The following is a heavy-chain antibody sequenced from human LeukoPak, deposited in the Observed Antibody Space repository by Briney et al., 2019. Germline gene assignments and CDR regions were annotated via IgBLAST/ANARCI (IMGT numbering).Heavy chain of an antibody. CDR3: ARSARYSYGPFLPYYFDY. CDR2: ISSSGSTI. CDR1: GFTFSDYY. Sequence: GGSLRLSCAASGFTFSDYYMSWIRQAPGKGLEWVSYISSSGSTIYYADSVKGRFTISRDNAKNSLYLQMNSLRAEDTAVYYCARSARYSYGPFLPYYFDYWGQGTLVAVSS. V-gene: IGHV3-11*04. J-gene: IGHJ4*02. D-gene: IGHD5-18*01.